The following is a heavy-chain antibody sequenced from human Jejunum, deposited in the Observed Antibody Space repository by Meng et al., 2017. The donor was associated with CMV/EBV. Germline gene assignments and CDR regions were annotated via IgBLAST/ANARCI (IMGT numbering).Heavy chain of an antibody. CDR3: ARGAHQWNRGDAFDI. V-gene: IGHV4-38-2*02. J-gene: IGHJ3*02. CDR2: IYYTGTN. D-gene: IGHD1/OR15-1a*01. CDR1: DYPINYGYY. Sequence: DYPINYGYYWGWFRQPPGTGLEWIARIYYTGTNYYNPALQTRVTTSVATSTNEFSLRLTSVTAADTAVYYCARGAHQWNRGDAFDIWGQGTMVTVSS.